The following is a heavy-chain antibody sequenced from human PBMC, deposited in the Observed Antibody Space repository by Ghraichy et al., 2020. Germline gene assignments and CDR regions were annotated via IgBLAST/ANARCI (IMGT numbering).Heavy chain of an antibody. CDR1: GFTFSGYW. Sequence: GGSLRLSCTASGFTFSGYWMSWVRQAPGKGLEWVANINQDGSEKNSVDSVKGRFTISRDNAKNSVYLQMNSLRAEDTARYYCARDGGGDDDINGFFDYLGQGGLVTVSS. CDR3: ARDGGGDDDINGFFDY. J-gene: IGHJ4*02. D-gene: IGHD3-22*01. V-gene: IGHV3-7*01. CDR2: INQDGSEK.